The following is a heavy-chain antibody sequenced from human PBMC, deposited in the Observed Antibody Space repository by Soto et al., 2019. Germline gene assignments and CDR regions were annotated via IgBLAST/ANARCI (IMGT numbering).Heavy chain of an antibody. J-gene: IGHJ4*02. D-gene: IGHD3-16*01. V-gene: IGHV1-18*01. CDR2: INPYNGNT. CDR1: GYTFTKNV. Sequence: ASVKVSCKASGYTFTKNVISWVRQAPGQGLEWMGWINPYNGNTDYAQKLQRRVTVTTDTSTNTVHMELRSLRSDDTAVYYCARGPHDYSFPYYFDYWGRGTLVTVSS. CDR3: ARGPHDYSFPYYFDY.